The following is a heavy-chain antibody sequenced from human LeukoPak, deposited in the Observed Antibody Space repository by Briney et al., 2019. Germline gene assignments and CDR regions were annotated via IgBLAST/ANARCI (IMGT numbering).Heavy chain of an antibody. CDR2: ISAYNGNT. Sequence: ASVKVSCKTSGYMFSSFYIHWVRQAAGQGLEWMGWISAYNGNTNYAQKLQGRVTMTTDTSTSTAYMELRSLRSDDTAVYYCARGGNAFDIWGQGTMVTVSS. J-gene: IGHJ3*02. V-gene: IGHV1-18*01. CDR1: GYMFSSFY. D-gene: IGHD1-26*01. CDR3: ARGGNAFDI.